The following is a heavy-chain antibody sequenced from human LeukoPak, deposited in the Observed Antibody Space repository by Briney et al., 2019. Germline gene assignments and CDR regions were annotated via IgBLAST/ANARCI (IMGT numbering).Heavy chain of an antibody. CDR3: ARYLPLDY. Sequence: PSETLSLTCTVSGGSISSYYWSWIRQPPGKGLEWIGYIYYSGSTNYNPSLKSRVTISVDTSKNQFSLKLSSVTAADTAVYYCARYLPLDYWGQGTLVTVSS. V-gene: IGHV4-59*01. J-gene: IGHJ4*02. CDR1: GGSISSYY. CDR2: IYYSGST.